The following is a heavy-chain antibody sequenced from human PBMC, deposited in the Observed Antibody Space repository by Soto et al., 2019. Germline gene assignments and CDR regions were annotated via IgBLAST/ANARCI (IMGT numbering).Heavy chain of an antibody. CDR1: GGTFSSYA. CDR3: AAEYDFWGGYAPFPRSRFTD. D-gene: IGHD3-3*01. V-gene: IGHV1-69*14. J-gene: IGHJ4*02. CDR2: IIPIFGTA. Sequence: QVQLVQSGAEVKKPGSSVKVSCKASGGTFSSYAISWVRQAPGQGLEWMGGIIPIFGTANYAQKFQGRVTITADKATSTAYVELSAQRSEDTAVYSCAAEYDFWGGYAPFPRSRFTDWGQGTLVTVSS.